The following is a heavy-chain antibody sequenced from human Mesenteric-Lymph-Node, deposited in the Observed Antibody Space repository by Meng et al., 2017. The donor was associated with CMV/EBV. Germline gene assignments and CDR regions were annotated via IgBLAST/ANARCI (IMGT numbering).Heavy chain of an antibody. J-gene: IGHJ3*02. CDR3: ARDSALGDLPVGDAFDM. Sequence: SETLSLTCTVSGGSVSSGSYYWSWIRQPPGKGLEWIGYIYYSGSTNYNPSLKSRVTISVDTSKNQFSLKLSSVTAADTAVYYCARDSALGDLPVGDAFDMWGQGTMVTVSS. D-gene: IGHD3-16*01. CDR1: GGSVSSGSYY. V-gene: IGHV4-61*01. CDR2: IYYSGST.